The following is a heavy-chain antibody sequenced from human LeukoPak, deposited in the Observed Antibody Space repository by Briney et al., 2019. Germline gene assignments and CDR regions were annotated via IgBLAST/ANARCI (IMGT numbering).Heavy chain of an antibody. Sequence: SETLSLTCTVSGGSINSYYWSWIRQPPGKGLEWIGYIYYSGSTNYNPSLKSRVTISVDTSKNQFSLKLSSVTAADTAVYYCARGGIAAAGYDYWGQGTLVTVSS. J-gene: IGHJ4*02. D-gene: IGHD6-13*01. CDR1: GGSINSYY. CDR3: ARGGIAAAGYDY. CDR2: IYYSGST. V-gene: IGHV4-59*01.